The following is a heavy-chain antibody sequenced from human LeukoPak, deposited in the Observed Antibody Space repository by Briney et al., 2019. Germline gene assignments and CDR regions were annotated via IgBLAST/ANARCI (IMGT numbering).Heavy chain of an antibody. J-gene: IGHJ4*02. CDR3: ARDRPLGLRFLEWLSFDY. Sequence: ASVKVSCKASGYTFTSYGISWVRQAHGQGLEWMGWISAYNGNTNYAQKLQGRVTMTTDTSTSTAYMELRSLRSDDTAVYYCARDRPLGLRFLEWLSFDYWGQGTLVTVSS. D-gene: IGHD3-3*01. CDR2: ISAYNGNT. V-gene: IGHV1-18*01. CDR1: GYTFTSYG.